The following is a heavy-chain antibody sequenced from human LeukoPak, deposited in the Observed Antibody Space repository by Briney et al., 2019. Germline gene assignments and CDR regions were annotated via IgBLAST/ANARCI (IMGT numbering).Heavy chain of an antibody. V-gene: IGHV1-2*04. Sequence: ASVKVSCKASGYTFTGYYMHWVRQAPGQGLGWMGWINPNSGGTNYAQKFQGWVTMTRDTSISTAYMELSRLRSDDTAVYYCAREILGYSGYDSRAFDIWGQGTMVTVSS. D-gene: IGHD5-12*01. J-gene: IGHJ3*02. CDR1: GYTFTGYY. CDR2: INPNSGGT. CDR3: AREILGYSGYDSRAFDI.